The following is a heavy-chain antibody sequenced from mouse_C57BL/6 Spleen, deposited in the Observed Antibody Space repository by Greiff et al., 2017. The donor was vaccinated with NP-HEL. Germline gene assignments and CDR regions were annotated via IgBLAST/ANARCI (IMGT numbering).Heavy chain of an antibody. CDR2: IDPSDSYT. CDR3: ARYDYDGNYFDY. Sequence: QVQLQQPGAELVRPGTSVKLSCKASGYTFTSYWMHWVKQRPGQGLEWIGVIDPSDSYTNYNQKFKGKATLTVDTSSSTAYMQLSSLTSEDSAVYYCARYDYDGNYFDYWGQGTTLTVSS. V-gene: IGHV1-59*01. J-gene: IGHJ2*01. D-gene: IGHD2-4*01. CDR1: GYTFTSYW.